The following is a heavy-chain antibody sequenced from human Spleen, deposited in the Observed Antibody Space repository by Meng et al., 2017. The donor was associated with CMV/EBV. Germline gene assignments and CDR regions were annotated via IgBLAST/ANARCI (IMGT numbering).Heavy chain of an antibody. CDR1: GFTVSSNE. Sequence: GESLKISCAASGFTVSSNEMSWVRQAPGKGLEWVSSISGGSTYYADSRKGRFTISRDNAKNSLYLQMNSLRAGDTAVYYCAGEGVVLLWGQGTLVTVSS. CDR2: ISGGST. J-gene: IGHJ4*02. D-gene: IGHD2-21*01. CDR3: AGEGVVLL. V-gene: IGHV3-38-3*01.